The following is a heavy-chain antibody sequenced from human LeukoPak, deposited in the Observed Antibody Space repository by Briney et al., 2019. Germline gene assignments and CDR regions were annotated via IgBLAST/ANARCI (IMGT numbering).Heavy chain of an antibody. CDR3: ARGYPGASTAQDFDY. Sequence: SETLSLTCAVYGGSFSGYYWSWIRQPPGKELEWIGEINHSGSTNYNPSLKSRVTISVDTSKNQFSLKLSSVTAADTAVYYCARGYPGASTAQDFDYWGQGTLVTVSS. D-gene: IGHD4-17*01. J-gene: IGHJ4*02. CDR2: INHSGST. CDR1: GGSFSGYY. V-gene: IGHV4-34*01.